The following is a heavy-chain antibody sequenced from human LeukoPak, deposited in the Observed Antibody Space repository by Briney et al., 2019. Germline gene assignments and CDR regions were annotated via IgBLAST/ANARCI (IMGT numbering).Heavy chain of an antibody. Sequence: GGSLRLSCAASGFRFSNYWMHWVRQAPGRGLVLVSRIDGPGSGTAYATSVKGRFTISRDNAKNTLYLEMNSLTVDDTAVYFCARDLPASGYSYDYWGQGTLVTVSS. V-gene: IGHV3-74*01. CDR2: IDGPGSGT. J-gene: IGHJ4*02. CDR1: GFRFSNYW. D-gene: IGHD5-18*01. CDR3: ARDLPASGYSYDY.